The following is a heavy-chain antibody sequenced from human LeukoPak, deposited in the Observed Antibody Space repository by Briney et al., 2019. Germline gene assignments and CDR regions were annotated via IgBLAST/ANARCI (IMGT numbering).Heavy chain of an antibody. D-gene: IGHD2/OR15-2a*01. CDR1: GYSFIHFY. J-gene: IGHJ5*02. CDR2: INPNSGGT. Sequence: ASVKVSCTASGYSFIHFYIHWLRQAPGQGLDWLGWINPNSGGTNFVQYFHGRVTMTRDTSTSTVYMELSSLRSDDTAVYYCARPLGSLKEYWWCHPWRQGTRVSVSS. CDR3: ARPLGSLKEYWWCHP. V-gene: IGHV1-2*02.